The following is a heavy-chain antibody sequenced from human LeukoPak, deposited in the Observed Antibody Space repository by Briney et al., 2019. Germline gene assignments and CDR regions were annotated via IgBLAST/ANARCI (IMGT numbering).Heavy chain of an antibody. J-gene: IGHJ5*02. V-gene: IGHV3-23*01. D-gene: IGHD3-10*01. Sequence: PGGSLRLSCAASGFTFSSYAMSWVRQAPGKGLEWVSAISGSGGSTYYADSVKGRFTISRDNSKNTLYLQMNSLRAEDTAVYYCAKDTRDVWFGDSSPAWGQGTLVTVSS. CDR3: AKDTRDVWFGDSSPA. CDR1: GFTFSSYA. CDR2: ISGSGGST.